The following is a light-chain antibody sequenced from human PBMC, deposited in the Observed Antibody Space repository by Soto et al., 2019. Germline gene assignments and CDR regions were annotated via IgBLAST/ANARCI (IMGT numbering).Light chain of an antibody. CDR2: DAS. V-gene: IGKV3-20*01. J-gene: IGKJ1*01. Sequence: EIMLSQSPATLSWSPGERATLSGRASRSVSNYLAWYQHKPGQAPRLLIYDASSRATGIPDRFSGSGSGTDFTLTISRLEPQDFAVYYCQQYGSSPRTFGQGTKVDIK. CDR1: RSVSNY. CDR3: QQYGSSPRT.